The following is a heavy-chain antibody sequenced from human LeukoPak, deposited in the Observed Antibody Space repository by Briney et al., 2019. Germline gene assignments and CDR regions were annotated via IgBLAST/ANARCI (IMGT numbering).Heavy chain of an antibody. V-gene: IGHV1-18*01. J-gene: IGHJ5*02. CDR1: GYTFTRYG. D-gene: IGHD2-2*01. CDR3: ATPSGCSTSCQFGGWFDP. Sequence: ASVKVSCKASGYTFTRYGISWVRQAPGQGLEWMGWISAYNGNTNYAQKLQGRVTMTTDTSTSTAYMELRSLRSDDTAVYYCATPSGCSTSCQFGGWFDPWGQGTLVTVSS. CDR2: ISAYNGNT.